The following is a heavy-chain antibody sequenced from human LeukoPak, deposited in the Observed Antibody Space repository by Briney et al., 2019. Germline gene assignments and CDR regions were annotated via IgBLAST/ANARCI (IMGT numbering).Heavy chain of an antibody. CDR1: GYTFTSYG. CDR2: VSAYNGNT. V-gene: IGHV1-18*01. Sequence: ASVKVSCKASGYTFTSYGISWVRQAPGQGLEWMGWVSAYNGNTNYAQKLQGRVTMTTDTSTSTAYMELRSLRSDDTDVYYCARAILPYYDFWSGYSSAPGDYWGQGTLVTVSS. J-gene: IGHJ4*02. CDR3: ARAILPYYDFWSGYSSAPGDY. D-gene: IGHD3-3*01.